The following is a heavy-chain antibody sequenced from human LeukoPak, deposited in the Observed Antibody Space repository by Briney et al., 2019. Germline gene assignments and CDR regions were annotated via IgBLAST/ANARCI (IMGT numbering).Heavy chain of an antibody. J-gene: IGHJ5*02. Sequence: SVKVSCKASGGTFSSYAISWVRQAPGQGLEWMGRIIPILGIANYAQKFQGRITITADKSTSTAYMELSSLRSEDTAVYYCARDLGYYGSGSYYNWFDPWGQGTLVTVSS. V-gene: IGHV1-69*04. CDR2: IIPILGIA. D-gene: IGHD3-10*01. CDR3: ARDLGYYGSGSYYNWFDP. CDR1: GGTFSSYA.